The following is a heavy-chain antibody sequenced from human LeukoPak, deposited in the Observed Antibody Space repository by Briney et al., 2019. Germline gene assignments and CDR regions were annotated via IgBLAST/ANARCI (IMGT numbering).Heavy chain of an antibody. J-gene: IGHJ4*02. CDR3: AKCTTRFLEWLFTYYFDY. D-gene: IGHD3-3*01. Sequence: GGSLRLSCAASGFTFSSCGMHWVRQAPGKGLEWVAFIRYDGSNKYYADSVKGRFTISRDNSKNTLYLQMNSLRAEDTAVYYCAKCTTRFLEWLFTYYFDYWGQGTLVTVSS. V-gene: IGHV3-30*02. CDR2: IRYDGSNK. CDR1: GFTFSSCG.